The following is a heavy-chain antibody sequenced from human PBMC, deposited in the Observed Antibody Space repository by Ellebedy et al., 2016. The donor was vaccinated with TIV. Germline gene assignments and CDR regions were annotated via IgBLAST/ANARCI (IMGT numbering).Heavy chain of an antibody. CDR3: AREGFGAWFDT. D-gene: IGHD3-3*01. Sequence: GESLKISCTASGFTFSSYGMHWVRQARGKGLEWVGFIRGKGYGGTTEYVPSVKDRFTISRDDSNRILYMEMNNLKTDDTAVYYCAREGFGAWFDTWGQGTLVTVSS. V-gene: IGHV3-49*04. CDR2: IRGKGYGGTT. CDR1: GFTFSSYG. J-gene: IGHJ5*02.